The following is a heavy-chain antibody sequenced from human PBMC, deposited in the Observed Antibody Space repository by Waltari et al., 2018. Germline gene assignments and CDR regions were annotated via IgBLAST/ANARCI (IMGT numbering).Heavy chain of an antibody. CDR2: IFYKGNT. V-gene: IGHV4-59*08. CDR1: GGSISNYY. CDR3: ARHSGLYLAFDN. J-gene: IGHJ4*02. Sequence: QVQLREAGPGLVKPSETLSHTCTVSGGSISNYYWRWIRQPPGKGMEWIGFIFYKGNTDSNPSIKSRVTMSVFKLKSQFSLKLSSVTAADTAMYYCARHSGLYLAFDNWGQGTLVTVSS. D-gene: IGHD6-19*01.